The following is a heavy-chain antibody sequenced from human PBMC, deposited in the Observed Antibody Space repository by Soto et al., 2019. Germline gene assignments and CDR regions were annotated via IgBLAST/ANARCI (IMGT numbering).Heavy chain of an antibody. Sequence: GGSLRLSCAASGFTFSKYPMHWVRQAPGQGLEYVSGISPNGDSTYYADSVKGRFTTSRDNSEDTLYLQTGSLRTGDMAVYYCARGGDYGDYYFDFWGQGTLVTVSS. CDR1: GFTFSKYP. J-gene: IGHJ4*02. CDR3: ARGGDYGDYYFDF. D-gene: IGHD4-17*01. CDR2: ISPNGDST. V-gene: IGHV3-64*02.